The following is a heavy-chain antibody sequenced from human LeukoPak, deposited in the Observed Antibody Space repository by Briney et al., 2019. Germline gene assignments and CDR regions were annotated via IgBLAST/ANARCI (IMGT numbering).Heavy chain of an antibody. Sequence: PSETLSLTCTVSGGSISSSSYYWGWIRQPPGKGLEWIGSIYYRESTYYNPSLKSRVTISVDTSKNQFSLRLSSVTAADTAVYYCAVVGTDTYFFQFWGQGTLVTVSS. J-gene: IGHJ4*02. CDR1: GGSISSSSYY. V-gene: IGHV4-39*01. CDR3: AVVGTDTYFFQF. CDR2: IYYREST. D-gene: IGHD3-10*01.